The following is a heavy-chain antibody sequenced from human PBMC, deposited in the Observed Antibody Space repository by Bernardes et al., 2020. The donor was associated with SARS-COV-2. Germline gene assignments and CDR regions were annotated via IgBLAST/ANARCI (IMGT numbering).Heavy chain of an antibody. CDR2: IFAAGTSI. D-gene: IGHD3-9*01. CDR3: ARDVGGTDWRCGFDV. J-gene: IGHJ3*01. Sequence: GGSLRLSCVASGFIFSSYLFSWFRQAPGKGLEWVSSIFAAGTSIYHGDSVRRRFTTSRDNTRTAVFRQMERPRAEDTAVYYCARDVGGTDWRCGFDVWGPGTRVLVSS. V-gene: IGHV3-21*01. CDR1: GFIFSSYL.